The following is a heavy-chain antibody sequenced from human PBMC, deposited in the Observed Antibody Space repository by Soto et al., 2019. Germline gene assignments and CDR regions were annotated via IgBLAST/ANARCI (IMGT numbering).Heavy chain of an antibody. CDR1: GGSISSSGYY. J-gene: IGHJ3*02. CDR2: IYYSGST. Sequence: SETLSLTCTVSGGSISSSGYYWGWIRQPPGKGLEWIGTIYYSGSTYYNPSLKSRVTISVDTSKNQFSLKLSSVTAADTAVYYCARQYGDYVRGAFDIWGQGTMVTVSS. CDR3: ARQYGDYVRGAFDI. V-gene: IGHV4-39*01. D-gene: IGHD4-17*01.